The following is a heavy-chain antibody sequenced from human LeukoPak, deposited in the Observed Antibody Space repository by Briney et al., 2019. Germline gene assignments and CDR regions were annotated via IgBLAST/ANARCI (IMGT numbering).Heavy chain of an antibody. Sequence: GAPVKVSCKASGYTFTSYGISWVRQAPGQGLEWMGWMNPNSGNTGYAQKFQGRVTMTRNTSISTAYMELSSLRSEDTAVYYCARKEKRYSSSALGYWGQGTLVTVSS. CDR3: ARKEKRYSSSALGY. CDR2: MNPNSGNT. D-gene: IGHD6-13*01. J-gene: IGHJ4*02. CDR1: GYTFTSYG. V-gene: IGHV1-8*02.